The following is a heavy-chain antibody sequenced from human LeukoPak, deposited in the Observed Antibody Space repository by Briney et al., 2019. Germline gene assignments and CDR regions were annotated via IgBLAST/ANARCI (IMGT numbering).Heavy chain of an antibody. D-gene: IGHD6-13*01. CDR1: GFTFSGYD. CDR2: IRSDGSDK. CDR3: AKDIAAAGGPCAY. J-gene: IGHJ4*02. Sequence: HPGGSLRLSCAASGFTFSGYDMHWVRQAPGKGLEWVALIRSDGSDKYYADSVKGRFTISRDNSKNTVFLQMNSLRAEDTAVYYCAKDIAAAGGPCAYWGRGTLVTVSS. V-gene: IGHV3-30*02.